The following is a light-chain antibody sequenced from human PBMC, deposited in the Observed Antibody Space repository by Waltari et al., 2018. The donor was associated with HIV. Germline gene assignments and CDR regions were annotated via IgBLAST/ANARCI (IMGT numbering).Light chain of an antibody. CDR2: DVT. V-gene: IGLV2-11*01. CDR3: FSYGGSLHV. Sequence: QSALTQPRSVSGSPGQSVTIACSGASTGVTSTNPVSWYQHHPVKAPELISDDVTKGPSGVPDRFSGSKSGNTASLTISGLQAEDEADYYCFSYGGSLHVFGTGTEVTVL. J-gene: IGLJ1*01. CDR1: STGVTSTNP.